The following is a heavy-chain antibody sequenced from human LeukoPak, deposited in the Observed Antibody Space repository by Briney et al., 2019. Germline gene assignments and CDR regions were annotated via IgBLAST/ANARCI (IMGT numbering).Heavy chain of an antibody. D-gene: IGHD2/OR15-2a*01. J-gene: IGHJ6*03. CDR2: IYDSGNE. Sequence: SETLSLTCTVSGGSISTSAFYWGWLRQPPGKGLDWIGSIYDSGNEFYNPSLKSRVTISADTSKNQFSLKLNSVTAADTAMYYCARQISDYYYYYMDVWGEGITVTVSS. CDR3: ARQISDYYYYYMDV. CDR1: GGSISTSAFY. V-gene: IGHV4-39*01.